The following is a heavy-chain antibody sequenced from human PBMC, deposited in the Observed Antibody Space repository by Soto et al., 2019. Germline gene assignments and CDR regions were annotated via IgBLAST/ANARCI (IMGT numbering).Heavy chain of an antibody. CDR2: ISSSGSTI. CDR3: ARDRDYYDSSGYCDY. D-gene: IGHD3-22*01. J-gene: IGHJ4*02. V-gene: IGHV3-48*03. CDR1: GFTFSSYE. Sequence: GGSLRLSCAASGFTFSSYEMNWVRQAPGKGLEWVSYISSSGSTIYYADSVKGRFTISRDNAKSSLYLQMNSLRAEDTAVYHCARDRDYYDSSGYCDYWGQGTLVTVYS.